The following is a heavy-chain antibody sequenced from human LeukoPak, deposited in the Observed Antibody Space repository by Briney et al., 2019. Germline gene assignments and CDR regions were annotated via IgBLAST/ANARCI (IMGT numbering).Heavy chain of an antibody. V-gene: IGHV3-23*01. CDR2: ISGSGIAK. J-gene: IGHJ3*02. CDR1: GFIFSDHA. Sequence: PGGSLRLSCTASGFIFSDHAMTWVRQAPGKGLEWVAPISGSGIAKEYADSVKGRFTVSRDNSKSTLYLQMNTLRAEDTAIYYCARAPGLGDAFDIWGQGTMVTVSS. CDR3: ARAPGLGDAFDI. D-gene: IGHD6-6*01.